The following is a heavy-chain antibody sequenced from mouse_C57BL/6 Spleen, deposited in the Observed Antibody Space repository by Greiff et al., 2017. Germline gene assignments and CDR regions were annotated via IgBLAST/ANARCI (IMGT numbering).Heavy chain of an antibody. J-gene: IGHJ3*01. CDR3: AREGVYDYDRGAWFAY. D-gene: IGHD2-4*01. CDR2: ISYDGSN. CDR1: GYSITSGYY. Sequence: ESGPGLVKPSQSLSLTCSVTGYSITSGYYWNWIRQFPGNKLEWMGYISYDGSNNYNPSLKNRISITRDTSKNQFFLKLNSVTTEDTATYYCAREGVYDYDRGAWFAYWGQGTLVTVSA. V-gene: IGHV3-6*01.